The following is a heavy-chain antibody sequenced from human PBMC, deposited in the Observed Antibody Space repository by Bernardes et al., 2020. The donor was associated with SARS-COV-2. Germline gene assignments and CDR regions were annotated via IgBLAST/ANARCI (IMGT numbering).Heavy chain of an antibody. Sequence: GGSLRLSCAASGFTFSTYWMHWVRQAPGKGLLWVARVSSDETTTNYADSVKGRFTIFRDNAKNTLYLQMNSLRAEDTAVYYCVRAYSNYDHWGQGTLVTVSS. V-gene: IGHV3-74*01. D-gene: IGHD4-4*01. CDR3: VRAYSNYDH. CDR1: GFTFSTYW. CDR2: VSSDETTT. J-gene: IGHJ5*02.